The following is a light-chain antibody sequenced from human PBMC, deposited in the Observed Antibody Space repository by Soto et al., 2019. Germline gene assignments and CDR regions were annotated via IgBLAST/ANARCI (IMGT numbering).Light chain of an antibody. CDR1: QSISSSY. CDR2: GAS. J-gene: IGKJ1*01. V-gene: IGKV3-20*01. CDR3: QQSDDSPGT. Sequence: IVLTQSPGTLSLSPGESATLSCRASQSISSSYLAWYQQKPGQAPRLLIYGASNRATATPDRFSGSGSGTDFTLTISRLEPEDFAVYYCQQSDDSPGTFGQGTKV.